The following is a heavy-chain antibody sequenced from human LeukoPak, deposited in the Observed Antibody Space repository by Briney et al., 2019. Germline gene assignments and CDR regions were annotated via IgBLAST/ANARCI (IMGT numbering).Heavy chain of an antibody. Sequence: ASVKVSCKASGYTFTDNYIHWVRQAPGQGLQWMGWINPNSGGTNYAQKFQDRVTMTRDTSISTAYMELSRLTSDDTAVYYCARVADSTGTTGIFTLYWFDPWGQGTLVTVSS. J-gene: IGHJ5*02. D-gene: IGHD1-1*01. CDR2: INPNSGGT. CDR3: ARVADSTGTTGIFTLYWFDP. CDR1: GYTFTDNY. V-gene: IGHV1-2*02.